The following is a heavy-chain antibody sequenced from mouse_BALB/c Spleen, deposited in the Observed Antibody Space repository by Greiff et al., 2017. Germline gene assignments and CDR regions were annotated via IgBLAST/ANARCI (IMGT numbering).Heavy chain of an antibody. CDR3: ARWRGNYVYYYAMDY. J-gene: IGHJ4*01. D-gene: IGHD2-1*01. CDR2: ISYSGST. V-gene: IGHV3-2*02. Sequence: EVKVEESGPGLVKPSQSLSLTCTVTGYSITSDYAWNWIRQFPGNKLEWMGYISYSGSTSYNPSLKSRISITRDTSKNQFFLQLNSVTTEDTATYYCARWRGNYVYYYAMDYWGQGTSVTVSS. CDR1: GYSITSDYA.